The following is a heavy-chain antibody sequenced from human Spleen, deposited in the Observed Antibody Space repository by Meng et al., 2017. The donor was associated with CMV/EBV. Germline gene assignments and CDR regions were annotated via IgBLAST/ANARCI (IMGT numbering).Heavy chain of an antibody. V-gene: IGHV3-23*01. CDR3: AKAIEARPAGHFDY. CDR2: ISASADRT. CDR1: GFPLDCHA. Sequence: SGFPLDCHAMTWVRHAPGKGLELVSAISASADRTYYTDSVKGRFIISRDNSKNTVYLQMNSLRAEDTAVYYCAKAIEARPAGHFDYWGQGTLVTVSS. J-gene: IGHJ4*02. D-gene: IGHD6-6*01.